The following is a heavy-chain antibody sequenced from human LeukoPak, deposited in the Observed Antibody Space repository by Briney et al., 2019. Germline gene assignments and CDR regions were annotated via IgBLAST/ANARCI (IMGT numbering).Heavy chain of an antibody. V-gene: IGHV3-21*01. CDR2: ISSSSSYI. CDR3: ARVFHYYDSSGYSY. CDR1: GFTFSSYS. J-gene: IGHJ4*02. Sequence: GGSLRLSCAASGFTFSSYSMNWVRQAPGKGLEWVSSISSSSSYIYYADSVKGRFTISRDNAKNSLYLQMNSLRAEDTAVYYCARVFHYYDSSGYSYWGQGTLVTVSS. D-gene: IGHD3-22*01.